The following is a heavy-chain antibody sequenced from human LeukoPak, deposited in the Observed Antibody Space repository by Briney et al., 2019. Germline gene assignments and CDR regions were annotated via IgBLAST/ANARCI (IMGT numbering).Heavy chain of an antibody. D-gene: IGHD3-10*01. CDR1: GFTFTNAW. Sequence: GGSLRLSCAASGFTFTNAWMSWVRQAPGEGLEWVGRIKSKTDDETTDYAAPVKGRFTISRDDSKNTVYLQMNSLKTEDTAVYYCGLGSGRTDFDYWGQGTLVTVSS. CDR2: IKSKTDDETT. J-gene: IGHJ4*02. V-gene: IGHV3-15*01. CDR3: GLGSGRTDFDY.